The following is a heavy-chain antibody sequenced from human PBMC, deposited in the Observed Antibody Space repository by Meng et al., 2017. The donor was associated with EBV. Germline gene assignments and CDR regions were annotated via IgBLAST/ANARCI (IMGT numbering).Heavy chain of an antibody. Sequence: VELGYSGAEVKMPVSSENVSCKASGGTFSSYAIRWVRQAPGQGLEWRGGIIPIFGTANYAQKFQGRVTITADKSTSTAYMELSSLRSEDTAVYYCARAEIAAAGRLDYWGQGTLVTVSS. CDR3: ARAEIAAAGRLDY. CDR1: GGTFSSYA. J-gene: IGHJ4*02. D-gene: IGHD6-13*01. V-gene: IGHV1-69*06. CDR2: IIPIFGTA.